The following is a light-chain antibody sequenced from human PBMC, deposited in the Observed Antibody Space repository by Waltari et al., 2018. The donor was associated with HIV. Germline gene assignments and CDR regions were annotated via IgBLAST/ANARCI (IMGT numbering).Light chain of an antibody. V-gene: IGLV3-21*02. CDR2: DNS. Sequence: SNVLTQPPSVSVAPGQTARITCGGNNIGSKSVHWYQQQPGQAPVLVVYDNSDRPSVIPERFSGSNSGKTATLTISGVEAGDGADYYCQVWDSSREWVFGGGTKLTVL. CDR1: NIGSKS. CDR3: QVWDSSREWV. J-gene: IGLJ3*02.